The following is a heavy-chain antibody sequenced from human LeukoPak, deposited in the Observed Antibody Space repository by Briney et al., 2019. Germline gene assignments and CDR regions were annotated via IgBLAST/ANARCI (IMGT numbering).Heavy chain of an antibody. CDR3: ARGLDYGDYGSDFGSFDY. J-gene: IGHJ4*02. V-gene: IGHV3-21*01. CDR1: GFIVNTYY. D-gene: IGHD4-17*01. Sequence: PGGSLRLSCAVSGFIVNTYYMSWVRQAPGKGLEWVSSISSSSSYIYYADSVKGRFTISRDNAKNSLYLQMNSLRAEDTAVYYCARGLDYGDYGSDFGSFDYWGQGTLVTVSS. CDR2: ISSSSSYI.